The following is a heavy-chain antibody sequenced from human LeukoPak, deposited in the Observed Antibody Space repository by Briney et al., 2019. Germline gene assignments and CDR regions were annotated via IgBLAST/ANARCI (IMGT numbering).Heavy chain of an antibody. V-gene: IGHV3-53*01. CDR2: IYSGGTT. Sequence: GGSLRLSCAASGFTVSSNYMNWVRQAPGKGLEWVSIIYSGGTTYYADSEKGRFTISRDNSKNTLYLQMNSLRAEDTAVYYCARVLWNGDYPRFDYWGQGTLVTVSS. CDR3: ARVLWNGDYPRFDY. CDR1: GFTVSSNY. J-gene: IGHJ4*02. D-gene: IGHD4-17*01.